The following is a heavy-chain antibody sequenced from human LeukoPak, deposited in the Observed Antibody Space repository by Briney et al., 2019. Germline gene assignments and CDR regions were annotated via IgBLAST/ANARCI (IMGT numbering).Heavy chain of an antibody. Sequence: NASETLSLTCTVSGGSISSSSYYWGWIRQPPGKGLEWIGSIYYSGSTYYNPSIKSRVTVLVETSKNQFSLKLTSVTAADTAVYYCVRDETGYSSSYDAFDIWGQGTMVTVSS. CDR1: GGSISSSSYY. J-gene: IGHJ3*02. CDR2: IYYSGST. D-gene: IGHD6-13*01. CDR3: VRDETGYSSSYDAFDI. V-gene: IGHV4-39*07.